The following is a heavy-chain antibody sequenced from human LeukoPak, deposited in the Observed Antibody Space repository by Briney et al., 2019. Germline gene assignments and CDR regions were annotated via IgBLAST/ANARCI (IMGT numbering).Heavy chain of an antibody. D-gene: IGHD3-22*01. CDR3: TRWGYYYDSSGYSLGAAFDI. V-gene: IGHV1-69*13. J-gene: IGHJ3*02. CDR1: GGTFSSYA. Sequence: GASVKVSFKASGGTFSSYAISWVRQAPGQGLEWMGGITPIFGTANYAQKFQGRVTITADEPTSTAYMELSSLRSEDTAVYYCTRWGYYYDSSGYSLGAAFDIWGQGTMVTVSS. CDR2: ITPIFGTA.